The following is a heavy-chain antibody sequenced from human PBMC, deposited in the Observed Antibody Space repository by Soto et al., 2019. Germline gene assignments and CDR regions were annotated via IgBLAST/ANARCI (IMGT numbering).Heavy chain of an antibody. D-gene: IGHD3-9*01. Sequence: GGSLRLSCGASGFPFSSHSMTWVRQAPGKGPEWVSAISGSGDSTYYADSVRGRFTISRDNSKNTMFLQINSLRAEDTAVYYCAQGRGLVSPHYWGQGTLVTVSS. CDR2: ISGSGDST. CDR1: GFPFSSHS. J-gene: IGHJ4*02. CDR3: AQGRGLVSPHY. V-gene: IGHV3-23*01.